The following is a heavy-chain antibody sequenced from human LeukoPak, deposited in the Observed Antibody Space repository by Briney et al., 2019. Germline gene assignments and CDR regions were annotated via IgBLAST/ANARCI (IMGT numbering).Heavy chain of an antibody. Sequence: GASVKVSCKASGYIFTSYDINWVRQATGQGLEWMGWMNPNSGNTGYAQKFQGRVTMTRNTSISTAYMELSSLRSEDTAVYYCARVYYYDSSGYYYVDPLDYWGQGTLVTVSS. CDR1: GYIFTSYD. J-gene: IGHJ4*02. CDR2: MNPNSGNT. CDR3: ARVYYYDSSGYYYVDPLDY. D-gene: IGHD3-22*01. V-gene: IGHV1-8*01.